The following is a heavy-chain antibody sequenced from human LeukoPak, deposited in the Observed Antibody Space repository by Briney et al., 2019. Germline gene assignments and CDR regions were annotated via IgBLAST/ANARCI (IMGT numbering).Heavy chain of an antibody. D-gene: IGHD3-22*01. CDR2: IFPSGTS. Sequence: PSETLSLTCAVSGGSIGDSYWWTWVRQAPGKGLEWIGEIFPSGTSNYNPSLKSRVTMSVDTSKNQFSLKLSSVTAADTAVYYCARDGDSWSGYYYGPIFFDYWGQGTLVTVSS. CDR1: GGSIGDSYW. CDR3: ARDGDSWSGYYYGPIFFDY. J-gene: IGHJ4*02. V-gene: IGHV4-4*02.